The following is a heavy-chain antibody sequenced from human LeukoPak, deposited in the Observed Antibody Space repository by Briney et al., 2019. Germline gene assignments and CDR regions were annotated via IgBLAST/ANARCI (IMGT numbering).Heavy chain of an antibody. J-gene: IGHJ6*02. D-gene: IGHD3-22*01. CDR3: ARDGVGDDSSGYDGTGYYYYAMDV. CDR2: IGGSSTSL. CDR1: GFTFSTYA. V-gene: IGHV3-21*04. Sequence: GGSLRLSCAASGFTFSTYAMNWVRQAPGEGLEWVSSIGGSSTSLYYADSLKGRFTISRDNAKNSLYLQMNSLRAEDSAFYYCARDGVGDDSSGYDGTGYYYYAMDVWGQGTTVTVSS.